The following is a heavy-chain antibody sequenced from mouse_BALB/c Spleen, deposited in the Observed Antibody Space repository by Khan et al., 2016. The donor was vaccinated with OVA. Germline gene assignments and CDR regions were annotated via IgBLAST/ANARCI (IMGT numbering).Heavy chain of an antibody. CDR2: IWAGGST. V-gene: IGHV2-9*02. Sequence: QVQLKDSGPGLVAPSQSLSITCTVSGFSLTSYGVHWVRQPPGKGLEWLGTIWAGGSTNYNSALMSRLSIIKDNSKSQVFLKMNSLQTDDTAIYYCAREVYYGNLYYFDYWGQGTTLTVSS. CDR3: AREVYYGNLYYFDY. D-gene: IGHD2-1*01. CDR1: GFSLTSYG. J-gene: IGHJ2*01.